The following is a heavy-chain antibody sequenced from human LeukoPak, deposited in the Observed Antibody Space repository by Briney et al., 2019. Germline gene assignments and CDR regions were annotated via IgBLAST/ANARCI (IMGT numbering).Heavy chain of an antibody. J-gene: IGHJ6*02. D-gene: IGHD2-15*01. V-gene: IGHV1-2*02. CDR1: GYTFTGYY. CDR2: INPNSGGT. CDR3: ARGPQVVVAATGGSYYYYGMDV. Sequence: GASVKVSCKASGYTFTGYYMHWVRQAPGQGLEWMGWINPNSGGTNYVQKFQGRVTMTRDTSISTAYMELSRLRSDDTAVYYCARGPQVVVAATGGSYYYYGMDVWGQGTTVTVSS.